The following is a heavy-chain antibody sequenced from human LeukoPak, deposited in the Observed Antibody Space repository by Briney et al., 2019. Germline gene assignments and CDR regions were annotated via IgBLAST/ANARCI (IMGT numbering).Heavy chain of an antibody. CDR1: GGSISSSSYY. CDR2: IYYSGST. Sequence: SETLSLTCTVSGGSISSSSYYWGWIRQPPGKGLEWVGSIYYSGSTYYNPSLKSRVTISVDTSKNQFSLRLSSVTAADTAVYYCARPYLRGTVVNNWFDPWGQGTLVTVSS. CDR3: ARPYLRGTVVNNWFDP. D-gene: IGHD4-23*01. J-gene: IGHJ5*02. V-gene: IGHV4-39*01.